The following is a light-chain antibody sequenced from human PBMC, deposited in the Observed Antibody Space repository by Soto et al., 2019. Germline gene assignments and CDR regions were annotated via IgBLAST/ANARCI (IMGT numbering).Light chain of an antibody. CDR3: QSYDSSLSGSGFYV. V-gene: IGLV1-40*01. Sequence: QPVLTQPPSVSGAPGQRVTISCTGSSSNIGAGYDVHWYQQLPGTAPKLLIYGNSNRPSGVPDRFSGSKSGTSASLAITGLQAEDEADYYCQSYDSSLSGSGFYVFGTGTKVTVL. CDR2: GNS. J-gene: IGLJ1*01. CDR1: SSNIGAGYD.